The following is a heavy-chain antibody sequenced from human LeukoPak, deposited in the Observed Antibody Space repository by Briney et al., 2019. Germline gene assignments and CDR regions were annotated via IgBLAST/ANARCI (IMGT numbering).Heavy chain of an antibody. CDR2: ISAYNGNT. CDR1: GYTFTSYG. J-gene: IGHJ4*02. CDR3: ARPIVGASFFDY. V-gene: IGHV1-18*01. D-gene: IGHD1-26*01. Sequence: GPVKVSCKASGYTFTSYGISWVRQAPGQGLELMGWISAYNGNTNYAQKLQGRVTMTTDTSTNTAYMELRSLRSDDTAVYYCARPIVGASFFDYWGQGTLVTVSS.